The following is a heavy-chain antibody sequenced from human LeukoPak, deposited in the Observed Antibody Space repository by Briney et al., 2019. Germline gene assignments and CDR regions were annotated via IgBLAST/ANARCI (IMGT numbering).Heavy chain of an antibody. CDR3: ANIQYSSGEGY. CDR1: GFTFSSYW. V-gene: IGHV3-7*03. J-gene: IGHJ4*02. CDR2: IKPDGSES. Sequence: PGGSLRLSCAASGFTFSSYWMSWVRQAPGKELEWVAIIKPDGSESYCVDSVEGRFTVSRDNSKNTLYLQMNSLRAEDTAVYYCANIQYSSGEGYWGQGTLVTVSS. D-gene: IGHD6-19*01.